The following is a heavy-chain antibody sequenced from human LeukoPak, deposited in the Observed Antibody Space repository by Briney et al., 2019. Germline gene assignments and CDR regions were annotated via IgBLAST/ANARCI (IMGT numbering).Heavy chain of an antibody. CDR2: ISAYNGNT. D-gene: IGHD3-10*01. Sequence: PGASVKVSCKASGYTFTSYDINWVRQAPGQGLEWMGWISAYNGNTNYAQKLQGRVTMTTDTSTSTAYMELRSLRSDDTAVYYCAREGNVLLWFGELFPLDYWGQGTPVTVSS. CDR1: GYTFTSYD. J-gene: IGHJ4*02. V-gene: IGHV1-18*01. CDR3: AREGNVLLWFGELFPLDY.